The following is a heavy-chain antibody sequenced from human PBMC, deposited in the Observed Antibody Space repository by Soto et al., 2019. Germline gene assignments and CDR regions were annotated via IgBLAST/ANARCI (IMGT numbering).Heavy chain of an antibody. CDR2: IYYSGST. CDR1: GGSISSYY. J-gene: IGHJ5*02. D-gene: IGHD6-6*01. V-gene: IGHV4-59*01. CDR3: ARGAYNSDSSSFHWFDP. Sequence: SETLSLTCTVSGGSISSYYWSWIRQPPGKGLEWIGYIYYSGSTNYNPSLKSRVTISVDTSKNQFSLKLSSVTAADTAVYYCARGAYNSDSSSFHWFDPWGQGTLVTVSS.